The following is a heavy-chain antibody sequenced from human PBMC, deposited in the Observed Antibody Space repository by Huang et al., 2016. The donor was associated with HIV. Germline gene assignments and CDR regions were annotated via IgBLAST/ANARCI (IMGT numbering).Heavy chain of an antibody. V-gene: IGHV7-4-1*02. CDR2: INTTTVNP. CDR3: ARGLYSSSWAPFDY. D-gene: IGHD6-13*01. Sequence: QVQLVQSGSELKKPGASVKVSCKASGYTFTSYAMNWLRQAPGQGLEWMGWINTTTVNPTYAQGFTGRFVFSLDTSVSTAYLQISSLKAEDTAVYYGARGLYSSSWAPFDYWGQGTLVTGSS. CDR1: GYTFTSYA. J-gene: IGHJ4*02.